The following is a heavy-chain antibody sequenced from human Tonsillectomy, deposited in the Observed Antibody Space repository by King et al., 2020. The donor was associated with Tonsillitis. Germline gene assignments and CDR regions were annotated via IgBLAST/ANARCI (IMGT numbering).Heavy chain of an antibody. J-gene: IGHJ4*02. Sequence: VQLVESGGGLVQPGGSLRLSCAASGFTFSSSAVSWVRQAPGRGLEWGSTISSRGDYIYYADSVKGRFTISRDNSKNTVYVQMNSLRADDTAVYYCAIGGNSDFDYWGQGTLVTVSS. CDR3: AIGGNSDFDY. D-gene: IGHD4-23*01. CDR1: GFTFSSSA. V-gene: IGHV3-23*04. CDR2: ISSRGDYI.